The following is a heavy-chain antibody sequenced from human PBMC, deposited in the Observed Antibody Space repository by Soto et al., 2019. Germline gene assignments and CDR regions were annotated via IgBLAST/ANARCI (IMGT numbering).Heavy chain of an antibody. CDR1: GFIFSSYS. D-gene: IGHD3-22*01. Sequence: EVQLVESGGGLVKPGGSLRLSCAASGFIFSSYSMNWVRQAPGKGLEWVSSISSSSSYIYYADSVKGRFTISRDNAKNSLYLQMSSLRAEDTAVYYCARAIDYYDSSGYADWGQGTLFTVSS. CDR3: ARAIDYYDSSGYAD. CDR2: ISSSSSYI. J-gene: IGHJ4*02. V-gene: IGHV3-21*01.